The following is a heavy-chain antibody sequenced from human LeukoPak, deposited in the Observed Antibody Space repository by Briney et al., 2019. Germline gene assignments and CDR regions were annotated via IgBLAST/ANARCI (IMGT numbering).Heavy chain of an antibody. D-gene: IGHD4-11*01. CDR3: ATARNDYSNYMDY. Sequence: GGSLRLSCAASGFTFSSYGMHWVRQAPGKGLEWVAVISYDGSNKYYADSVKGRFTISRDNSKNTLYLQMNSLRAEDTAVYYCATARNDYSNYMDYWGQGTLVTVSS. CDR1: GFTFSSYG. J-gene: IGHJ4*02. CDR2: ISYDGSNK. V-gene: IGHV3-30*03.